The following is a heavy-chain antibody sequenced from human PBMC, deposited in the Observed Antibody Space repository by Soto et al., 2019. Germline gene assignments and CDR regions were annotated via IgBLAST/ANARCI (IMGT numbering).Heavy chain of an antibody. CDR3: AREENYDFWSGYPDYYYGMDV. Sequence: GASVKVSCKASGYTFTSYYMHWVRQAPGQGLEWMGIINPSGGSTSYAQKFQGRVTMTRDTSTSTVYMELSSLRSEDTAVHYCAREENYDFWSGYPDYYYGMDVWGQGTTVTVSS. CDR2: INPSGGST. CDR1: GYTFTSYY. J-gene: IGHJ6*02. V-gene: IGHV1-46*01. D-gene: IGHD3-3*01.